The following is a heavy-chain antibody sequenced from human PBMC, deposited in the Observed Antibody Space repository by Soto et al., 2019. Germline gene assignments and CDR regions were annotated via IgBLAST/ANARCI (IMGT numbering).Heavy chain of an antibody. D-gene: IGHD6-13*01. Sequence: ASVKVSCKASGYTFNIYGISWVRQAPGQGLEWMGWIGPYNSDTNYAKKLQGRVTMTTDTSTSTAYMELRSMRSDDTAVYYCARDSQHVWFDPWGQGTPVTVSS. J-gene: IGHJ5*02. CDR2: IGPYNSDT. CDR3: ARDSQHVWFDP. CDR1: GYTFNIYG. V-gene: IGHV1-18*01.